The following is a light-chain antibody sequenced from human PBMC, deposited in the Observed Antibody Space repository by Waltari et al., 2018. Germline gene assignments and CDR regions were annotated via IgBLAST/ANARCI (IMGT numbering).Light chain of an antibody. CDR3: QQYGSSVLYT. Sequence: VLTQSPGTLSLSPGERVTVSCRSSHRLTTRYLAWYQHKPGQAPRLLIYGASSRAAGIPDRISGSGSGTDFTITISRREPADSAVYYCQQYGSSVLYTFGQGTKLEIK. J-gene: IGKJ2*01. CDR2: GAS. V-gene: IGKV3-20*01. CDR1: HRLTTRY.